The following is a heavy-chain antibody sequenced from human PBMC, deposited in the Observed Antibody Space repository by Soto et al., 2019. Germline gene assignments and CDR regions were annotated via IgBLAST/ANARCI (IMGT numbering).Heavy chain of an antibody. J-gene: IGHJ4*02. V-gene: IGHV4-39*01. CDR2: IYYSGST. CDR3: AGGDIVVVVAATKGGDFDY. Sequence: SETLSLTCTVSGGSISSSSYYWGWIRQPPGKGLEWIGSIYYSGSTYYNPSLKSRVTISVDTSKNQFSLKLSSVTAADTAVYYCAGGDIVVVVAATKGGDFDYWGQGTLVTVSS. D-gene: IGHD2-15*01. CDR1: GGSISSSSYY.